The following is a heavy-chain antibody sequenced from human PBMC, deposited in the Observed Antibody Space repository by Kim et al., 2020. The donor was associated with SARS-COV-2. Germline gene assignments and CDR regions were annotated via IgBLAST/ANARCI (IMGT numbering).Heavy chain of an antibody. Sequence: SETLSLTCAVSGGSISSGGYSWSWIRQPPGKGLEWIGYIYHSGSTYYNPSLKSRVTISVDRSKNQFSLKLSSVTAADTAVYYCARDRNYYYGSGGMDVWGQGTTVTVSS. CDR2: IYHSGST. D-gene: IGHD3-10*01. CDR1: GGSISSGGYS. CDR3: ARDRNYYYGSGGMDV. J-gene: IGHJ6*02. V-gene: IGHV4-30-2*01.